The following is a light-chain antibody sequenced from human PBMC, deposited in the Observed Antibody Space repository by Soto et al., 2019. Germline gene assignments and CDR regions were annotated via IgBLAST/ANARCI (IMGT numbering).Light chain of an antibody. CDR3: SSNVGGTNLKI. V-gene: IGLV2-8*01. Sequence: QSALTQPPSASGSPGQSVTISCTGTNSDAGGSTYVSWYQHHPGKAPKLVIYEVIKRPSGVPDRFSGSMSGNTASLTVSGLQAEDEADYYCSSNVGGTNLKIVGGGTKLTVL. CDR1: NSDAGGSTY. J-gene: IGLJ2*01. CDR2: EVI.